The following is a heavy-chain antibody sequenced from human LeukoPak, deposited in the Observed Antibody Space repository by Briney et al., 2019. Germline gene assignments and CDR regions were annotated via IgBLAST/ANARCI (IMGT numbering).Heavy chain of an antibody. D-gene: IGHD3-10*01. CDR1: GGSISSGGSY. CDR3: ARDSQLVSEAFDI. J-gene: IGHJ3*02. V-gene: IGHV4-31*03. Sequence: SETLSLTCTVSGGSISSGGSYWSWIRQHPGKGLEWIGYIYYSGSTYYNPSLKSRVTISVDTSKNQFSLKLSSVTAADTAVYYCARDSQLVSEAFDIWGQGTMVTVSS. CDR2: IYYSGST.